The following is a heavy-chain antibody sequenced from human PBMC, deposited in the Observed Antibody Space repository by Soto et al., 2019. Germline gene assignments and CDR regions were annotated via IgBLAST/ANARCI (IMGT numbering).Heavy chain of an antibody. CDR2: IWYDGNKK. Sequence: GGSLRLSCAASGFSFSSSGTHWVRQAPGKGLEWVAVIWYDGNKKYYGDSVRGRFTISRDNSKNTLYLEMNSLRAEDTAVYYCGVDTTGILDYWGQGTLVTVSS. D-gene: IGHD5-18*01. J-gene: IGHJ4*02. V-gene: IGHV3-33*03. CDR3: GVDTTGILDY. CDR1: GFSFSSSG.